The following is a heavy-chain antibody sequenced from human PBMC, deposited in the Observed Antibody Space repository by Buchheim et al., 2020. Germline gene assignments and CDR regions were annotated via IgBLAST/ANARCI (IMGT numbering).Heavy chain of an antibody. CDR3: ARAMVQGVIKGNPLYY. CDR2: VDYSGSA. D-gene: IGHD3-10*01. V-gene: IGHV4-59*01. CDR1: GGSISPYY. Sequence: QVQLQESGPGLVRPSETLSLTCTVSGGSISPYYWSWIRQSPGKRLEWIGYVDYSGSAYYNPSLESRLSISVDTSRNRVSLKVISVTAADTAIYYCARAMVQGVIKGNPLYYWGQGTL. J-gene: IGHJ4*02.